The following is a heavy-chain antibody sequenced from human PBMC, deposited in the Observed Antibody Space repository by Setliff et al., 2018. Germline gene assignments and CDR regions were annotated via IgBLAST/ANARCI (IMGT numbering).Heavy chain of an antibody. CDR2: IRPNGGGT. D-gene: IGHD2-21*01. CDR1: GYPFIERY. Sequence: GASVKVSCKTSGYPFIERYVNWVRQAPGQGLEWMGWIRPNGGGTHYAQKFQGRVTMTRDTANSTVYMDLSSLTSDDTAIYYCARGGGSYRAGNSRPTYWFDPWGQGTLVTVSS. V-gene: IGHV1-2*02. CDR3: ARGGGSYRAGNSRPTYWFDP. J-gene: IGHJ5*02.